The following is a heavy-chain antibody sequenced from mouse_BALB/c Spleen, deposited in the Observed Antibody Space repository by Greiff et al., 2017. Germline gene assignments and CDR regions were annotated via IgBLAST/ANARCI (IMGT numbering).Heavy chain of an antibody. CDR3: ARYNYGNYDAMDY. CDR1: GDSITSGY. Sequence: ESGPSLVKPSQTLSLTCSVTGDSITSGYWNWIRKFPGNKLEYMGYISYSGSTYYNPSLKSRISITRDTSKNQYYLQLNSVTTEDTATYYCARYNYGNYDAMDYWGQGTSVTVSS. J-gene: IGHJ4*01. D-gene: IGHD2-1*01. CDR2: ISYSGST. V-gene: IGHV3-8*02.